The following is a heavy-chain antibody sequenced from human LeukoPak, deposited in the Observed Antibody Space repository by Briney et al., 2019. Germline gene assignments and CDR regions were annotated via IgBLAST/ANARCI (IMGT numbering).Heavy chain of an antibody. V-gene: IGHV4-61*02. J-gene: IGHJ3*02. CDR3: ARGGYGDAFDI. Sequence: SETLSLTCTVSGGSISSSSYYWSWIRQPAGKGLEWIGRIYTSGSTNYNPSLKSRVTMSVDTSKNQFSLKLSSVTAADTAVYYCARGGYGDAFDIWGQGTMVTVSS. D-gene: IGHD5-12*01. CDR1: GGSISSSSYY. CDR2: IYTSGST.